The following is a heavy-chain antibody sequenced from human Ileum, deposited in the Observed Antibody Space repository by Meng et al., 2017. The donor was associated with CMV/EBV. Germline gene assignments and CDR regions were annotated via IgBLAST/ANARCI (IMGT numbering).Heavy chain of an antibody. CDR1: GFTFSSYW. Sequence: GESLKISCAASGFTFSSYWMSWVRQAPGKGLEWVANIKQDGSATYYADSVKGRFTISRDNAKNSLYLQMDNLRADDTAVYYCVREDIVVFDYWGQGTLVTVSS. CDR3: VREDIVVFDY. J-gene: IGHJ4*02. CDR2: IKQDGSAT. D-gene: IGHD2-15*01. V-gene: IGHV3-7*01.